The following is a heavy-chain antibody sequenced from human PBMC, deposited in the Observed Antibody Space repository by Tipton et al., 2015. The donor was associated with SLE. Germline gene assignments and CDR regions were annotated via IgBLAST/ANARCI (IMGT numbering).Heavy chain of an antibody. CDR2: VYGGSGDT. CDR1: GFSLSNYY. D-gene: IGHD2-21*01. CDR3: ARDGTDCGGDCYFDWHFDL. J-gene: IGHJ2*01. V-gene: IGHV3-11*05. Sequence: SLRLSCAASGFSLSNYYMSWIRQAPGKGLEWVSSVYGGSGDTLYADSMKGRFTTSRDNSKNTLYLEVNSLRHEDTAVYYCARDGTDCGGDCYFDWHFDLWGRGTLVTVSS.